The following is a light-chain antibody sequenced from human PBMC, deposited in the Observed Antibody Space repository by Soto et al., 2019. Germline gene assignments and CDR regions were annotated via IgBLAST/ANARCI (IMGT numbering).Light chain of an antibody. CDR2: DVS. CDR3: QRPRSWPLT. J-gene: IGKJ3*01. V-gene: IGKV3-11*01. Sequence: DIVLTQSPATLALSPGARANLSCRASQSVDKYLVWYQQKPGQAPRLLIYDVSNRATGIPARFSGSGSGTDFTLTISSLEPEDFAVYYCQRPRSWPLTFGTGTKVDLK. CDR1: QSVDKY.